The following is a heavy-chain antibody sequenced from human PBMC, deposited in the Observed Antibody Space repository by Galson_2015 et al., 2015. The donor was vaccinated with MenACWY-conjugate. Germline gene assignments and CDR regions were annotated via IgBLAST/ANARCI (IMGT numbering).Heavy chain of an antibody. Sequence: SLRLSCAASGFTFNNAWMSWVRQAPGKGLEWLGQIKSKTAGGTVDYAAPVKGRFTISRIDSTNTLYLQMNSLKTDDTAVYYCTTYDRFGQSYFDYWGQGALVTVSS. J-gene: IGHJ4*02. CDR2: IKSKTAGGTV. CDR3: TTYDRFGQSYFDY. D-gene: IGHD3-10*01. V-gene: IGHV3-15*01. CDR1: GFTFNNAW.